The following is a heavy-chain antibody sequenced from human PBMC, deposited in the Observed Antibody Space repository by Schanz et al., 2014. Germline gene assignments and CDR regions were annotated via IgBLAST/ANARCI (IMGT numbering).Heavy chain of an antibody. Sequence: EVQLVESGGGLVQPGGSLRLSCAASGFSFSNYWMHWVRQGPGSGLVWVSRINSDGRNTNYADSVKGRFTISRDNAKNTLYLQMNSLRAEDTAVYYCVRDTDYHFDYWGQGTLVTVSS. J-gene: IGHJ4*02. V-gene: IGHV3-74*01. CDR3: VRDTDYHFDY. CDR1: GFSFSNYW. D-gene: IGHD4-17*01. CDR2: INSDGRNT.